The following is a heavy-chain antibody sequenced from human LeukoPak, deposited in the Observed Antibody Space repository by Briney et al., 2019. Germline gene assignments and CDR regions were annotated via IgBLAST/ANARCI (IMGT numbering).Heavy chain of an antibody. D-gene: IGHD2-2*01. Sequence: RPGESLKISCKGSGYSFTSYWIGWVRQMPGKGLEWMGIIYPGDSDTRYSPSFQGQVTISADKSISTAYLQWSSLKASDTAMYYCARGPMEPAAEFDYWGQGTLVTVSS. V-gene: IGHV5-51*01. CDR2: IYPGDSDT. J-gene: IGHJ4*02. CDR1: GYSFTSYW. CDR3: ARGPMEPAAEFDY.